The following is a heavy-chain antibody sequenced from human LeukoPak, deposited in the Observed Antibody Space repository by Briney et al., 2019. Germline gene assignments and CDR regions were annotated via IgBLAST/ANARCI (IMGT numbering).Heavy chain of an antibody. J-gene: IGHJ6*03. CDR3: ARGLVVPAAMLSYYYYMDV. V-gene: IGHV4-34*01. D-gene: IGHD2-2*01. CDR2: INNSGTT. CDR1: GGSFSGYY. Sequence: SETLSLTCAVYGGSFSGYYWSWIRQPPGKGLEGIGKINNSGTTNYNPSLNSRVTISVDTSKNQFSLKLSSVTAADTAVYYCARGLVVPAAMLSYYYYMDVWGKGTTVTVSS.